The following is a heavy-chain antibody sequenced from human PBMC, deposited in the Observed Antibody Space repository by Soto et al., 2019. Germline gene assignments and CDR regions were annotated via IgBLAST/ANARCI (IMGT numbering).Heavy chain of an antibody. V-gene: IGHV4-34*01. CDR3: ARGRLAAAGGYGMDV. D-gene: IGHD6-13*01. CDR1: GGSFSGYY. J-gene: IGHJ6*02. CDR2: INHSGST. Sequence: PSETLSLTCAVYGGSFSGYYWSWIRQPPRKGLEWIGEINHSGSTNYNPSLKSRVTISVDTSKNQFSLKLSSVTAADTAVYYCARGRLAAAGGYGMDVWGQGTTVTVSS.